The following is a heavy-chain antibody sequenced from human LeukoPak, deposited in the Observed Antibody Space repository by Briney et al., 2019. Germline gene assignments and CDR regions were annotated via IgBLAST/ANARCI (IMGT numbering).Heavy chain of an antibody. CDR3: ATDLSLDSSGFDY. V-gene: IGHV1-18*01. J-gene: IGHJ4*02. Sequence: GASVKVSCKASGYTFTSYGISWVRQAPGQGLEWMGWISAYNGNTNYAQKLQGRVTMTEDTSTDTAYMELSSLRSEDTAVYYCATDLSLDSSGFDYWGQGTLVTVSS. D-gene: IGHD3-22*01. CDR2: ISAYNGNT. CDR1: GYTFTSYG.